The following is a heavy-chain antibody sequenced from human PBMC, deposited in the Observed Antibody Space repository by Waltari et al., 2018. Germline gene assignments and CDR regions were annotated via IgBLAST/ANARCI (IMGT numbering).Heavy chain of an antibody. CDR3: ASAVAGAKTYYYYYMDV. Sequence: QVQLVQSGAEVKKPGSSVKVSCKASGGTFSSYAISWVRQAPGQGLEWMGGIIPIFVTAKDAQKYQGRVTITTDESTSTAYMELSSLRSEDTAVYYCASAVAGAKTYYYYYMDVWGKGTTVTVSS. CDR1: GGTFSSYA. CDR2: IIPIFVTA. V-gene: IGHV1-69*05. D-gene: IGHD6-19*01. J-gene: IGHJ6*03.